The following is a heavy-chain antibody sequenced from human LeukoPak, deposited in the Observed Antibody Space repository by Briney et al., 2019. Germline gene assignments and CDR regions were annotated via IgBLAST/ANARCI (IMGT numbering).Heavy chain of an antibody. CDR2: INHSGST. CDR3: ARGLRREDIVVVPAAIRRESLSSQRLNFDY. J-gene: IGHJ4*02. D-gene: IGHD2-2*01. Sequence: SETLSLTCAVYGGSFSGYYWSWIRQPPGKGLEWIGEINHSGSTNYNPSLKSRVTISVDTSKNQFSLELSSVTAADTAVYYCARGLRREDIVVVPAAIRRESLSSQRLNFDYWGQGTLVTVSS. CDR1: GGSFSGYY. V-gene: IGHV4-34*01.